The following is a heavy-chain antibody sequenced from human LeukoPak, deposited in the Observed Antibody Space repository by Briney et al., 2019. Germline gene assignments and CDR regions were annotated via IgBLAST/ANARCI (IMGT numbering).Heavy chain of an antibody. J-gene: IGHJ4*02. CDR2: IIPIFGTA. Sequence: SVKVSCKASGGTFSSYAISWVRQAPGQGLEWMGGIIPIFGTANYAQKFQGRVTITTDESTSTAYMELSSLRSEDTAVYYCARSSEYYGSGSYYHFDCWGQGTLVTVSS. D-gene: IGHD3-10*01. CDR3: ARSSEYYGSGSYYHFDC. CDR1: GGTFSSYA. V-gene: IGHV1-69*05.